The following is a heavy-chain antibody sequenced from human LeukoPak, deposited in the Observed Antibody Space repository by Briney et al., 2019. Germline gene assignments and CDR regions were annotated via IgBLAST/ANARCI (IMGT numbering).Heavy chain of an antibody. V-gene: IGHV4-34*01. CDR3: ARRGPRVVASH. CDR1: GGSFSGYY. Sequence: SETLSLTCAVYGGSFSGYYWSWIRQPPGKGLEWIGEINHSGSTNYNPSLKSRVTISVDTSKNQFSLKLSSVTAADTAVYYCARRGPRVVASHWGQGTLVTVSS. CDR2: INHSGST. J-gene: IGHJ4*02. D-gene: IGHD2-15*01.